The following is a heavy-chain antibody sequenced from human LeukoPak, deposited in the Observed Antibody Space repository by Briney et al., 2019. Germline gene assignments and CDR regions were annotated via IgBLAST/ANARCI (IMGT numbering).Heavy chain of an antibody. D-gene: IGHD5-18*01. Sequence: PGGSLRLSCAASGFTFSGYNMNWVRQAPGKGLEWVAFISSSTSATYYADSVKGRFTISRDNAKNSLYLQMNSLRAEDTAVYYCARRATTERGHSYGLDYWGQGTLVTVSS. J-gene: IGHJ4*02. CDR1: GFTFSGYN. CDR2: ISSSTSAT. CDR3: ARRATTERGHSYGLDY. V-gene: IGHV3-48*04.